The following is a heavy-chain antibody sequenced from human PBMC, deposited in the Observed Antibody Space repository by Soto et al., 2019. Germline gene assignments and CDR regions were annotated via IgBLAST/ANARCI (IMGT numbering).Heavy chain of an antibody. V-gene: IGHV4-31*03. CDR1: GGSISSGGYY. J-gene: IGHJ3*02. CDR3: ARDLGYYDILTGYWTPDAFDI. Sequence: PSETLSLTCTVSGGSISSGGYYWSWIRQHPGKGLEWIGYIYYSGSTYYNPSLKSRVTISVDTSKNQFSLKLSSVTAADTAVYYCARDLGYYDILTGYWTPDAFDIWGQGTMVT. CDR2: IYYSGST. D-gene: IGHD3-9*01.